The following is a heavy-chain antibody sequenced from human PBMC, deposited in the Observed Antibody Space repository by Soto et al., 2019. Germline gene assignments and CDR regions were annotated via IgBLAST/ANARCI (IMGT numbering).Heavy chain of an antibody. D-gene: IGHD1-1*01. CDR2: IYHSGAT. J-gene: IGHJ4*02. CDR3: ARDLGTGTDY. V-gene: IGHV4-4*02. Sequence: SETLYLTCAVSVDSSTNSNWWSCVRQAPGKGLEWIGEIYHSGATTYNPSLKSRATISVDPSNNHFSLELTSVTAADTAVYFCARDLGTGTDYWGQGTLVTVSS. CDR1: VDSSTNSNW.